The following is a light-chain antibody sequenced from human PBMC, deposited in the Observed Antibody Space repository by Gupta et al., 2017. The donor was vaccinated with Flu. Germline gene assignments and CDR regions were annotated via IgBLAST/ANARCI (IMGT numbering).Light chain of an antibody. J-gene: IGKJ1*01. Sequence: DIQMTQSPSTLSASVGDRVTITCRASQGISSWLAWYHQRPGRAPKLLIYKASKLESGVPSRFSGSASGTEFSLTINGLQPDDFGTYYCQQYSVWWTFGQGTNIEIK. CDR1: QGISSW. CDR3: QQYSVWWT. V-gene: IGKV1-5*03. CDR2: KAS.